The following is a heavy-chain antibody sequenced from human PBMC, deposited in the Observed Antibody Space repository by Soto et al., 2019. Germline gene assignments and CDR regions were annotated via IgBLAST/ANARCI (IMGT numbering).Heavy chain of an antibody. CDR3: ARDAPFMITFGGVTDYYGKDV. J-gene: IGHJ6*02. CDR2: IIPIFGTA. D-gene: IGHD3-16*01. Sequence: SVKVSCKASGGTFSSYAISWVRQAPGQGLEWMGGIIPIFGTANYAQKFQGRVTITADESTSTAYMELSSLRSEDTAVYYCARDAPFMITFGGVTDYYGKDVWGQGTTVT. CDR1: GGTFSSYA. V-gene: IGHV1-69*13.